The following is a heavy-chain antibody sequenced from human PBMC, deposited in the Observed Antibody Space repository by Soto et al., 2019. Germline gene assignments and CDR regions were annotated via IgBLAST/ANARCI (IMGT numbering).Heavy chain of an antibody. CDR3: ARGRDY. CDR1: GFTFDDYA. V-gene: IGHV3-9*01. Sequence: GGSLRLSCAASGFTFDDYAMHWVRQAPGKGLEWVSGISWNSGSIGYADSVKGRFTISRDNAKNSLYLQMSSLRAEDTAVYYCARGRDYWGQGTLVTVSS. J-gene: IGHJ4*02. CDR2: ISWNSGSI.